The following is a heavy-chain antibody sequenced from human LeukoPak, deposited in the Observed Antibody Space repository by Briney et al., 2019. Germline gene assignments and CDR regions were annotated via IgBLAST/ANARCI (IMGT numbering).Heavy chain of an antibody. J-gene: IGHJ3*02. D-gene: IGHD6-19*01. Sequence: PSETLSLTCTVSGGSISSYYWSWIRQPAGKGLEWIGRIYTSGSTYYNPSLKSRVTMSVDTSKNQFSLKLSSVTAADTAVYYCARVLGSGWYVDAFDIWGQGTMVTVSS. CDR3: ARVLGSGWYVDAFDI. V-gene: IGHV4-4*07. CDR2: IYTSGST. CDR1: GGSISSYY.